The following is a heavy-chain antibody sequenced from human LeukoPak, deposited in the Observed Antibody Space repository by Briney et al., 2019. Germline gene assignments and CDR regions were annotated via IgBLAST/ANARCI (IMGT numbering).Heavy chain of an antibody. CDR2: ISSSGSSL. D-gene: IGHD2-8*01. CDR1: GSTFSTYG. CDR3: AREGRDCTKGVCHGNFDY. V-gene: IGHV3-48*03. J-gene: IGHJ4*02. Sequence: GGSLRLSCAASGSTFSTYGMNWVRQAPGKGLEWVSYISSSGSSLYYADSVKGQFTIPRDNARNSLHLQMNSLRAEDTAVYYCAREGRDCTKGVCHGNFDYWGQGTLVTVSS.